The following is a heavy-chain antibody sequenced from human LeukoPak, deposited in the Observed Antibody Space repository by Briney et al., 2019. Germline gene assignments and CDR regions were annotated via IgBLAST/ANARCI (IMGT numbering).Heavy chain of an antibody. D-gene: IGHD1-26*01. CDR3: VTDANRILGARGTGY. V-gene: IGHV3-15*07. J-gene: IGHJ4*02. Sequence: GGSLRLSCAASGFIFSNAWMNWVRQAPGKGLEWVGLIKNKHEHQATDYAAPVRERFIITRDDSSSTLFLQMNSLKTEDTAVYYCVTDANRILGARGTGYWGQGILVTVSS. CDR1: GFIFSNAW. CDR2: IKNKHEHQAT.